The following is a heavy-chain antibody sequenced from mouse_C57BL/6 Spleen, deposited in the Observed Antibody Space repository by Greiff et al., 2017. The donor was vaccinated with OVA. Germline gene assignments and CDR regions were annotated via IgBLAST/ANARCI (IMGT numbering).Heavy chain of an antibody. CDR3: ARVGPDYAMDY. Sequence: EVHLVESEGGLVQPGSSMKLSCTASGFTFSDYYMAWVRQVPEKGLEWVANINYDGSSTYYLDSLKSRFIISRDNAKNILYLQMSSLKSEDTATYYCARVGPDYAMDYWGQGTSVTVSS. CDR2: INYDGSST. V-gene: IGHV5-16*01. CDR1: GFTFSDYY. D-gene: IGHD4-1*01. J-gene: IGHJ4*01.